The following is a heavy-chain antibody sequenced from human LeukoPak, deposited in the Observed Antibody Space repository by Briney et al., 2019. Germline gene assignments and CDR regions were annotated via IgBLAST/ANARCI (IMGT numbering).Heavy chain of an antibody. J-gene: IGHJ6*03. Sequence: GGSLRLSCAASGFTFSNSSMNWVRQAPGKGLEWVSSISSSSDYIYDADSVKGRFTISRDSAKNTLYLQMNSLRAEDTAVYYCARDNPRSYYYYMDVWGKGTTVTVSS. D-gene: IGHD1-14*01. V-gene: IGHV3-21*01. CDR3: ARDNPRSYYYYMDV. CDR2: ISSSSDYI. CDR1: GFTFSNSS.